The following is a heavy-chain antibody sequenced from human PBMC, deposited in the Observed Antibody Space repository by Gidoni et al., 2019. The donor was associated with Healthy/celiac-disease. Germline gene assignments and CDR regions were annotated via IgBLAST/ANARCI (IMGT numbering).Heavy chain of an antibody. D-gene: IGHD3-9*01. V-gene: IGHV5-51*01. CDR2: IYPGDSDT. CDR3: ARHKDDILTGYAYYYYGMDV. J-gene: IGHJ6*02. CDR1: GYSFTSYW. Sequence: EVQLVQSGAEVKKPGESLKISCKGSGYSFTSYWIGWVRQMPGKGLEWMGIIYPGDSDTRYSPSFQGQVTISADKSISTAYLQWSSLKASDTAMYYCARHKDDILTGYAYYYYGMDVWGQGTTVTVSS.